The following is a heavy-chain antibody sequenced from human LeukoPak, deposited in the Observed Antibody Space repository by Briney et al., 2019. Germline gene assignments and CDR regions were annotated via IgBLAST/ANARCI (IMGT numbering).Heavy chain of an antibody. CDR2: IYYSVST. CDR3: ARGGARGSSAFDI. J-gene: IGHJ3*02. CDR1: GDSLSAFY. Sequence: SETLSLSCTVSGDSLSAFYWCWIRQPPGKGLECIGYIYYSVSTNYNPSLKCRVTILIETSKNQFSLKLRSVTAADTAVYYCARGGARGSSAFDIWGQGTMVTVSS. V-gene: IGHV4-59*01. D-gene: IGHD3-10*01.